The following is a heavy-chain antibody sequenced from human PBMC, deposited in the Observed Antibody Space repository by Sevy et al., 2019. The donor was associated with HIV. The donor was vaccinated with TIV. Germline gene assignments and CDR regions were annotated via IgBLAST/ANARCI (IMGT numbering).Heavy chain of an antibody. J-gene: IGHJ4*02. CDR1: GFTFSSYA. Sequence: GGSLRLSCAASGFTFSSYAMSWVRQAPGKGLEWVSSMGGSGSFTYYADSVKGHFTISRDNSKNTLYLQMTSLRAEDTAVYYCAKEGKGEYYVSSGSFDYWGQGTLVTVSS. D-gene: IGHD3-22*01. CDR3: AKEGKGEYYVSSGSFDY. CDR2: MGGSGSFT. V-gene: IGHV3-23*01.